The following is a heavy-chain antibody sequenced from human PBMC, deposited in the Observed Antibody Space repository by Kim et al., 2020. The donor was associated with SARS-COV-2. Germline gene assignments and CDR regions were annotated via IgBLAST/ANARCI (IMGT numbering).Heavy chain of an antibody. CDR1: GFTFSSYG. V-gene: IGHV3-33*01. D-gene: IGHD2-21*01. CDR3: SRDRGVRDSYDQVFDI. Sequence: GGSLRLSCAASGFTFSSYGMHWVRQAPGNGLEWVAVIWYDGSNKYYADSVKGRFTISRDNSKNTLYLQMNSLRAEDTAVYYCSRDRGVRDSYDQVFDIWGQGTMVTVSS. CDR2: IWYDGSNK. J-gene: IGHJ3*02.